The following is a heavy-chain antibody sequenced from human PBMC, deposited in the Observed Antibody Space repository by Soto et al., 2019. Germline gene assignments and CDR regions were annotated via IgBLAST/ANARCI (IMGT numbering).Heavy chain of an antibody. CDR1: GGSVNTAPYH. CDR2: IYYTGST. D-gene: IGHD3-22*01. Sequence: SETLSLTCTVSGGSVNTAPYHWSWIRQSPRNGLEWIGNIYYTGSTNYNPSFEGRVAISLDTSNNQFSLRLTSLTAADTAVYFCARDHHSYYDTSGYYPYFDFWGQGTLVTVSS. CDR3: ARDHHSYYDTSGYYPYFDF. V-gene: IGHV4-61*01. J-gene: IGHJ4*02.